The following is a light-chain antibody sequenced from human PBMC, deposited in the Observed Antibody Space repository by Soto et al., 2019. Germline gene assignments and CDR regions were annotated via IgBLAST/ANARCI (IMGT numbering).Light chain of an antibody. CDR2: DTS. V-gene: IGLV7-46*01. CDR3: SLSYSGVRV. CDR1: AGSVTSRHY. Sequence: QAVVTQEPSLTVSPGGTVTLTCASSAGSVTSRHYPYWFQQKPGQAPRALIYDTSNKHPWTPARFSGSLLGGTPALILSGAQPEDEADYYCSLSYSGVRVFGGGTQLTVL. J-gene: IGLJ3*02.